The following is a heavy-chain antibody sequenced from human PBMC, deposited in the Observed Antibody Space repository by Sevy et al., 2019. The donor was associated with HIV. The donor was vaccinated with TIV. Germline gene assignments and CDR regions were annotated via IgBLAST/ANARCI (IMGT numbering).Heavy chain of an antibody. D-gene: IGHD3-10*01. J-gene: IGHJ5*02. CDR1: GYTFTGYY. V-gene: IGHV1-2*02. Sequence: ASVKVSCKASGYTFTGYYMHWVRQAPGQGLEWMGWINPNSGGTNYAQKFQGRVTMTRDTSISTAYMELSRLRSDDTAVYYCASGGSGIYNPYNWFDPWGQGTLVTVSS. CDR2: INPNSGGT. CDR3: ASGGSGIYNPYNWFDP.